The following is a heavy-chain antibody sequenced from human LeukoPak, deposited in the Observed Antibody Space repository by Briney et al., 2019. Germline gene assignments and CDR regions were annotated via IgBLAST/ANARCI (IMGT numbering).Heavy chain of an antibody. D-gene: IGHD1-14*01. CDR2: IYYSGST. CDR1: GGSISSSSYY. V-gene: IGHV4-39*01. CDR3: ARHFNWNHGGDY. Sequence: SETLSLTCTVSGGSISSSSYYWGWIRQPPGKGLEWIGSIYYSGSTYYNPSLKSRVTISVDTSKNQFSLKLSSVTAADTAVYYCARHFNWNHGGDYWGQGTLVNVSS. J-gene: IGHJ4*02.